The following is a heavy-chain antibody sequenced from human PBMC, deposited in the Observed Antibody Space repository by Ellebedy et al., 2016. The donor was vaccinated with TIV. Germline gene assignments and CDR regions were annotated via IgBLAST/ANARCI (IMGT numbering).Heavy chain of an antibody. CDR2: ISYSGNT. D-gene: IGHD6-13*01. CDR3: ARHRALSSWSAHFDY. J-gene: IGHJ4*02. Sequence: GSLRLSCAVSGDSITNGPYYWTWLRQPPGKGLEWLGSISYSGNTYHNTSLKSRVALSVDTSSNHFSLNLSSVTAADTAVYYCARHRALSSWSAHFDYWGQGTLVTVSS. V-gene: IGHV4-39*01. CDR1: GDSITNGPYY.